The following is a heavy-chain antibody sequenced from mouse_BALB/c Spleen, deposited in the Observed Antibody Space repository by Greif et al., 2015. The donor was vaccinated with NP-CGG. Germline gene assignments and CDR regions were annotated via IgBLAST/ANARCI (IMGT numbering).Heavy chain of an antibody. V-gene: IGHV2-9*02. J-gene: IGHJ2*01. CDR1: GFSLTSYG. D-gene: IGHD2-4*01. CDR2: IWAGGST. CDR3: ARDDYPYYFDY. Sequence: QVQLQQSGPGLVAPSQSLSITCTVSGFSLTSYGVHWVRQPPGKGLEWLGVIWAGGSTNYNSALMSRLSISKDNSKSQVFLKMNSLQTDDTAMYYCARDDYPYYFDYWGQGTTLTVSS.